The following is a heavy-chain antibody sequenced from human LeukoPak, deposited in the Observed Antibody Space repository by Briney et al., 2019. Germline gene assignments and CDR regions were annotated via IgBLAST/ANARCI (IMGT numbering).Heavy chain of an antibody. Sequence: GGSLRLSCAASGFTFSSYWMSWVRQAPGKGLEWVANIKQDGSEEYYVDSVKGRFTISRDNAKNSLYLQMNSLRAEDAAVYYCARVAVRGSYYFDYWGQGTLVTVSS. CDR2: IKQDGSEE. CDR3: ARVAVRGSYYFDY. D-gene: IGHD1-26*01. J-gene: IGHJ4*02. V-gene: IGHV3-7*01. CDR1: GFTFSSYW.